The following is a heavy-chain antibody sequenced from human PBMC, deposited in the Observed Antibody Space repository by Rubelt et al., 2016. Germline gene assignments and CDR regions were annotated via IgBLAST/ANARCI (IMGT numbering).Heavy chain of an antibody. CDR2: IKQDGSEK. CDR3: AGGLLPYYYYMDV. V-gene: IGHV3-7*04. D-gene: IGHD3-22*01. CDR1: GFTFSSYW. J-gene: IGHJ6*03. Sequence: EVQLLESGGGLVQPGGSLRLSCAASGFTFSSYWMGWVRQAPGKGLEWVANIKQDGSEKYYVDSVKGRFTISRANAKSSLYLQMNSLRAEDTAVYYCAGGLLPYYYYMDVWGKGTTVTVSS.